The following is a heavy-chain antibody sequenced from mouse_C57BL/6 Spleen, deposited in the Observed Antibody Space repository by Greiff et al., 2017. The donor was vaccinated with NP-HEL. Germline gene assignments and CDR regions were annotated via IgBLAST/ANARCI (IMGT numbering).Heavy chain of an antibody. CDR2: IDPETGGT. CDR3: TRRIYYGNAMDY. V-gene: IGHV1-15*01. D-gene: IGHD2-1*01. CDR1: GYTFTDYE. J-gene: IGHJ4*01. Sequence: VQLQQSGAELVRPGASVTLSCKASGYTFTDYEMHWVKQTPVHGLEWIGAIDPETGGTAYNQKFKGKAILTADKSSSTAYMELRSLTSEDSAVYYCTRRIYYGNAMDYWGQGTSVTVSS.